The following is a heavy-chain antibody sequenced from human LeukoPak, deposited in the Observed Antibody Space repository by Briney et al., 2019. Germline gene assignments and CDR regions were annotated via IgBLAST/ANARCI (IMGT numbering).Heavy chain of an antibody. V-gene: IGHV4-59*01. Sequence: SETLSLTCTVSGGSISSYYWSWIRQPPGKGLEWIGYIYYSGSTNYNPSLKSRVTISVDTSKNQFSLKLSSVTAADTAVYYCARGLISSSWSSYYYGMDVWGQGTTVTVSS. CDR2: IYYSGST. J-gene: IGHJ6*02. CDR3: ARGLISSSWSSYYYGMDV. CDR1: GGSISSYY. D-gene: IGHD6-13*01.